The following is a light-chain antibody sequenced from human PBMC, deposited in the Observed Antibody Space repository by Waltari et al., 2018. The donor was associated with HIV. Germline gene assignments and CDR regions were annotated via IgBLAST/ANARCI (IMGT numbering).Light chain of an antibody. CDR3: AAAWDDSLNGPV. Sequence: QSVLTQPPSVSEAPRQRVTISCSGSRSNIGNNAVNWYQQLPGKAPKLLIYYDDLLPPGVSDRFSGSKSGTSASLAISGLQSEDEADYYCAAAWDDSLNGPVFGGGTKLTVL. V-gene: IGLV1-36*01. J-gene: IGLJ2*01. CDR1: RSNIGNNA. CDR2: YDD.